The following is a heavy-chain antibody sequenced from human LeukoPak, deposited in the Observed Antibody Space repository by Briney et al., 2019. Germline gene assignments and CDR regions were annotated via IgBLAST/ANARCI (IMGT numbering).Heavy chain of an antibody. Sequence: ASVKVSCKASGYSFIHFYIHWVRQVPGQGLQWMGMINPSGGSTRYPQNFQGRVTMTRDTSTSTVDMELSTLRSEDTAVYCCARGGPVGAVTLDYWGQGTLVTVSS. CDR3: ARGGPVGAVTLDY. V-gene: IGHV1-46*01. CDR1: GYSFIHFY. D-gene: IGHD1-26*01. J-gene: IGHJ4*02. CDR2: INPSGGST.